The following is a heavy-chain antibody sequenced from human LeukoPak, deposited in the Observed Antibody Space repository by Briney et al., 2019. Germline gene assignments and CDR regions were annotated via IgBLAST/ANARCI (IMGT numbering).Heavy chain of an antibody. D-gene: IGHD1-7*01. V-gene: IGHV1-3*01. CDR1: GYTFTSYA. CDR3: ARGGETGTTYY. J-gene: IGHJ4*02. CDR2: INAGNGNT. Sequence: ASVKVSCKASGYTFTSYAMHWVRQAPGQRLEWMGWINAGNGNTKYSQKFQGRVTITRVTSASTAYMELRSLRSDDTAVYYCARGGETGTTYYWGQGTLVTVSS.